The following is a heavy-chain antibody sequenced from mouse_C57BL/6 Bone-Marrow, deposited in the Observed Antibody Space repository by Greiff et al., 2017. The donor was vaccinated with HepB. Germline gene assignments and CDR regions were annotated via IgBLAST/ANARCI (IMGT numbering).Heavy chain of an antibody. V-gene: IGHV5-4*01. CDR2: ISDGGSYT. CDR3: ERERGRGFDY. J-gene: IGHJ2*01. Sequence: EVKLQESGGGLVKPGGSLKLSCAASGFTFSSYGMSWVRQTPEKRLEWVATISDGGSYTYYPDNVKGRFTISRDNAKNNLYLQMSHLKSEDTAMYYCERERGRGFDYWGQGTTLTVSS. CDR1: GFTFSSYG.